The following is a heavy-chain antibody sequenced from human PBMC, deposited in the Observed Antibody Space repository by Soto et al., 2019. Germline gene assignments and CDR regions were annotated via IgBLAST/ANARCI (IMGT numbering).Heavy chain of an antibody. D-gene: IGHD4-17*01. CDR1: GGSISSYY. CDR2: IYYSGST. CDR3: AGTLLNDAYGDNSAWYYGMDV. J-gene: IGHJ6*02. Sequence: SETLSLTCTVSGGSISSYYWSWIRQPPGKGLEWIGYIYYSGSTNYNPSLKSRVTISVDTSKNQFSLKLSSVTAADTAVYYCAGTLLNDAYGDNSAWYYGMDVWVHGTTDIVSS. V-gene: IGHV4-59*01.